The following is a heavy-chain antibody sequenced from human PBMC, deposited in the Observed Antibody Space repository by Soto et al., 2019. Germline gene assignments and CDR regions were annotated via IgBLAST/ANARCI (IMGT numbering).Heavy chain of an antibody. D-gene: IGHD1-26*01. CDR2: ISSTTSTI. V-gene: IGHV3-48*02. CDR1: GFTFSTYS. Sequence: DVQLVESGGGLEQPGGSLRLSCAASGFTFSTYSMNWVRQAPGKGLEWISYISSTTSTIYYADSVRGRFTVSRDNAKNPLYLQMESLRDEVTAVYYCAREWEHPYWYVDLWGRGTLVTVSS. J-gene: IGHJ2*01. CDR3: AREWEHPYWYVDL.